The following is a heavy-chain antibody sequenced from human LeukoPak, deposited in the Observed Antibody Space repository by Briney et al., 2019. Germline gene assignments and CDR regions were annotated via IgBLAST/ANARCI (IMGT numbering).Heavy chain of an antibody. CDR2: ISAFNGNT. CDR3: GRDPAAIVGAVTILNN. J-gene: IGHJ4*02. CDR1: GYTFSNDG. Sequence: ASVKVSCKASGYTFSNDGINWVRQPPGQGLEWMGWISAFNGNTHYSEKFQGRVTMTTDTSSNTAYMELRSLRSGETAVYYCGRDPAAIVGAVTILNNWGQGTLVTVSS. D-gene: IGHD1-26*01. V-gene: IGHV1-18*01.